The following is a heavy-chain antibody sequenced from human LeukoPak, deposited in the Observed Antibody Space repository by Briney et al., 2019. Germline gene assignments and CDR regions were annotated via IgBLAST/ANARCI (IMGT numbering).Heavy chain of an antibody. CDR2: VYPGGTT. CDR1: GVSVTHEY. Sequence: SETLSLTCTVSGVSVTHEYWTWVRQPAGKGLEWIGRVYPGGTTNYNSFLKSRVNMSLDPSKNQSSLSLSSVTAADTAVYYGATYVTGSFSPYFDPSGRGTLVTVSS. CDR3: ATYVTGSFSPYFDP. J-gene: IGHJ5*02. V-gene: IGHV4-59*10. D-gene: IGHD2-21*02.